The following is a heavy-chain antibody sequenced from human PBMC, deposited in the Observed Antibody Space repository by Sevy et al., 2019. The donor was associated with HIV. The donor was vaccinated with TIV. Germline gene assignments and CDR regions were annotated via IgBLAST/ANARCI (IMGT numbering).Heavy chain of an antibody. V-gene: IGHV4-4*07. Sequence: SETLSLTCTVSGGSISSYYWSWIRQPAGKGLEWIGRIYTSGSTNYNPSLKSRVTMSVDTSKNQFSLRLSSVTAADTAVYYCAGSGIGSFVLTNEAIFGVVNLNYYYYGMDVWGQGTTVTVSS. CDR3: AGSGIGSFVLTNEAIFGVVNLNYYYYGMDV. CDR1: GGSISSYY. J-gene: IGHJ6*02. CDR2: IYTSGST. D-gene: IGHD3-3*01.